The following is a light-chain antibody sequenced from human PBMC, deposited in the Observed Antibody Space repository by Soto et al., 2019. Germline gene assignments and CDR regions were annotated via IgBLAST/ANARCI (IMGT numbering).Light chain of an antibody. CDR3: QSYDDSLSVHYV. CDR1: GSKIGSNYD. J-gene: IGLJ1*01. V-gene: IGLV1-40*01. Sequence: QSLLTQPPPVSGAPGQRGTISCTGSGSKIGSNYDVQWYQQLPGTAPKLLIHGNTDRPSGVPDRFSGSKSGTSASLAITGLQADDEADYYCQSYDDSLSVHYVFGTGTKVTVL. CDR2: GNT.